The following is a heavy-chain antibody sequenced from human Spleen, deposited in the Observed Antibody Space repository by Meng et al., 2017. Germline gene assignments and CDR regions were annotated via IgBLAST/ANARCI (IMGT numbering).Heavy chain of an antibody. CDR1: GFTFSSYE. D-gene: IGHD3-9*01. Sequence: GESLKISCAASGFTFSSYEMNWVRQAPGKGLEWVANIKQDGSEKYYVDSVKGRFTISRDNAKNSLYLQMNSLRAEDTAVYYCARDSSVRYFDWLSPSVRYYGMDVWGQGTTVTVSS. CDR2: IKQDGSEK. CDR3: ARDSSVRYFDWLSPSVRYYGMDV. J-gene: IGHJ6*02. V-gene: IGHV3-7*01.